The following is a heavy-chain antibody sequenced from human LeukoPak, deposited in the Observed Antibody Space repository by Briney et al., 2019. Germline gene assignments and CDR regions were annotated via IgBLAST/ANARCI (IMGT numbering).Heavy chain of an antibody. J-gene: IGHJ6*02. CDR2: MSGSGVST. CDR1: GFTFSSYA. Sequence: GGSLRLSCAASGFTFSSYAMSWVRQAPGKGLEWVSAMSGSGVSTYYPDSVKGRFTISRDNSKNTLYLQMNSLRAEDTAVYYCAKAGDDIVVVPAAIPYYYGMDVWGQGTTVTVSS. CDR3: AKAGDDIVVVPAAIPYYYGMDV. D-gene: IGHD2-2*01. V-gene: IGHV3-23*01.